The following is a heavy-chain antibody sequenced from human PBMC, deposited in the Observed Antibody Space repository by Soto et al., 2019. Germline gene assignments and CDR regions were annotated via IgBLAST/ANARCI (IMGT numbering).Heavy chain of an antibody. Sequence: PSETLSLTCTVSGDSISSYYWSWIRQPAGKGMEWIGRIHTTENTNYNPSLRSRVTMSVDTSNNQFSLKLTSLTAADTAVYYCARALSSAAGLYFDYWGQGTLVTVLL. J-gene: IGHJ4*02. CDR3: ARALSSAAGLYFDY. D-gene: IGHD6-13*01. CDR1: GDSISSYY. V-gene: IGHV4-4*07. CDR2: IHTTENT.